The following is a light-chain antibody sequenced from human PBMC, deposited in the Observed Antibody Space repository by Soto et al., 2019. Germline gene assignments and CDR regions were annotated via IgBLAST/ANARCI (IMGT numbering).Light chain of an antibody. CDR3: QQYGSSPPYT. CDR1: QSVSSSY. CDR2: GAS. Sequence: EIVLTQSPGTLSLSPGERATISCRASQSVSSSYLAWYQQKPGQAPRLLFYGASSRATGIPDRFSGSGSGTDFTLTISRLEPEDFAVYYCQQYGSSPPYTFGQGTKLEIK. J-gene: IGKJ2*01. V-gene: IGKV3-20*01.